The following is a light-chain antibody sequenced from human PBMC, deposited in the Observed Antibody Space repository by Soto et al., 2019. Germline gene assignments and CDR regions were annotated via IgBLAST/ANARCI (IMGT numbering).Light chain of an antibody. J-gene: IGKJ2*01. V-gene: IGKV3-15*01. CDR2: DAS. CDR3: QQYGQWPLYT. CDR1: QSANSD. Sequence: VITRSPIPVPPSPSSRATSFCSTSQSANSDMAWYQQTPGQAPRPLIYDASTRSAGVPARFSGSGSGTDFTLSIRSLQSEDFALYSCQQYGQWPLYTFGQGTKV.